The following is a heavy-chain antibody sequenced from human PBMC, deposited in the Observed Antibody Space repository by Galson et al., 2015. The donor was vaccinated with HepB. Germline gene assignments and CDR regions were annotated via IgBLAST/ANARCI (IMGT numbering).Heavy chain of an antibody. J-gene: IGHJ3*01. Sequence: SLRLSCAASGFTFTRYAMHWVRQAPEKGLEYVSAISEKGDHTYYTDSVKDRFTVSRDNGKNTVYLQMSSLRPEDTALYYCVRSGPAIGTVIHDAFDLWGQGTMVTVSS. CDR3: VRSGPAIGTVIHDAFDL. V-gene: IGHV3-64D*06. D-gene: IGHD4-11*01. CDR2: ISEKGDHT. CDR1: GFTFTRYA.